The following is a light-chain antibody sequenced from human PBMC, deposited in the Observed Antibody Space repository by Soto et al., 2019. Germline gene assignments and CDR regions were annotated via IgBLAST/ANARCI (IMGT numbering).Light chain of an antibody. J-gene: IGKJ1*01. CDR1: QSISIW. Sequence: DIHMTQSPSTLSASVGDRVTITCRASQSISIWLAWYQQKPGKAPNLLIYKTSSLESGVPSRFSGSGSGTEFTLTIRSLQPDDFANYYCQHYNDYSWTFGQGTKVEIK. V-gene: IGKV1-5*03. CDR3: QHYNDYSWT. CDR2: KTS.